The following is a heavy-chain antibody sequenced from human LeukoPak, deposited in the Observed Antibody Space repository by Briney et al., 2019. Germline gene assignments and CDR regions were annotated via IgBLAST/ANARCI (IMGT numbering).Heavy chain of an antibody. J-gene: IGHJ4*02. Sequence: PGGSLRLSCAASGFTFSSYGMHWVRQAPGKGLEWVAFIRYDGSNKYYADSVKGRFTISRDNSKNTLYLQMNSLRAEDTAVYYCAKDSAPSSSWDIIDYWGQGILVTVSS. CDR3: AKDSAPSSSWDIIDY. CDR2: IRYDGSNK. V-gene: IGHV3-30*02. CDR1: GFTFSSYG. D-gene: IGHD6-13*01.